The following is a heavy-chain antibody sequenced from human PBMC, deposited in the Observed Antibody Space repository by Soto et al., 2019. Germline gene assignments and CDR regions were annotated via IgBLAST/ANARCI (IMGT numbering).Heavy chain of an antibody. Sequence: ASVKVSCKASGYTFTSYDINWVRQATGQGLEWMGWMNPNSGNTGYAQKFQGRVTMTRNTSISTAYMELSSLRSEDTAVYYCARRSKVSYQLRTNWFDPWGQGTLVTVSS. J-gene: IGHJ5*02. CDR2: MNPNSGNT. CDR1: GYTFTSYD. V-gene: IGHV1-8*01. CDR3: ARRSKVSYQLRTNWFDP. D-gene: IGHD2-2*01.